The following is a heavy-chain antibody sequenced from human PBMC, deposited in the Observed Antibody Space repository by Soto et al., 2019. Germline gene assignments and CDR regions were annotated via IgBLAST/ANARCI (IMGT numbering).Heavy chain of an antibody. CDR3: AKDGGYAGNSDLFDY. CDR1: GFNFVDFA. D-gene: IGHD5-12*01. J-gene: IGHJ4*02. V-gene: IGHV3-43*01. Sequence: EVQLVESGGVVVQPGGSLRLSCVASGFNFVDFAMHWVRQVPGKGLEWVSSIAWDGGTTYYADSVKGRFTISRDNSKNSLYLQMNSLRTEDTALYYCAKDGGYAGNSDLFDYWGQGTLVSVSS. CDR2: IAWDGGTT.